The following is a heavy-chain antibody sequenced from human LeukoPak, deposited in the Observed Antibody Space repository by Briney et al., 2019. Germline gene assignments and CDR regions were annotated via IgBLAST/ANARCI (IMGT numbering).Heavy chain of an antibody. CDR3: AKDRGSGSGSYTWGIFDC. Sequence: GGFLRLSCAASGFTFSSYAMSWVRQAPGKGQEWVSGISGSGGSTVYADSVRGRFTISRDNSKNTLYLQMNILRAEDTAVYYCAKDRGSGSGSYTWGIFDCWGQGTLVTVSS. CDR2: ISGSGGST. CDR1: GFTFSSYA. V-gene: IGHV3-23*01. D-gene: IGHD3-10*01. J-gene: IGHJ4*02.